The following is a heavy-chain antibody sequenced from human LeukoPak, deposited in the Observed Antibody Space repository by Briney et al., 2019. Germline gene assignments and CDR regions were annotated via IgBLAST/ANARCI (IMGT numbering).Heavy chain of an antibody. CDR3: AKDLGYCSADSCYRYFNY. V-gene: IGHV3-23*01. D-gene: IGHD2-15*01. J-gene: IGHJ4*02. CDR1: GFTFSSYG. CDR2: ISGSGGST. Sequence: GGSLRLSCAASGFTFSSYGMSWVRQAPGKGLEWVSAISGSGGSTYYADSVKGRFTISRDNSRNTVYLQMNSLRAEDTALYYCAKDLGYCSADSCYRYFNYWGQGTLVTVSS.